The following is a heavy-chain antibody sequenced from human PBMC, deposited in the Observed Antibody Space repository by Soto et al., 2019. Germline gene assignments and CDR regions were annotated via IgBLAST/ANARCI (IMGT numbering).Heavy chain of an antibody. CDR3: ARVSTSYYDSSGFRGADP. CDR2: IYYSGST. J-gene: IGHJ5*02. Sequence: QVQLQESGPGLVKPSQTLSLTCTVSGGSISSGDYYWSWIRQPPGKGLEWIGYIYYSGSTYYNPSLKSRVTISVDTSKNQFSLKLSSVTAADTARYYCARVSTSYYDSSGFRGADPWGQGTLVTVSS. V-gene: IGHV4-30-4*01. CDR1: GGSISSGDYY. D-gene: IGHD3-22*01.